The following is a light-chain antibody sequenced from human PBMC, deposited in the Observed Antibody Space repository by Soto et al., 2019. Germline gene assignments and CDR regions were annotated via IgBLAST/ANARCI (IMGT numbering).Light chain of an antibody. CDR1: QSVSRY. V-gene: IGKV3-11*01. Sequence: EIVLTQSPATLSLSPGERATLSCRASQSVSRYLAWYQQKPGQAPRLLIYDASSRATGIPARFSGSGSGTDFTLTITSLEPDDFAVYYCQQRSNWPSTFGGGTKVEI. CDR2: DAS. CDR3: QQRSNWPST. J-gene: IGKJ4*01.